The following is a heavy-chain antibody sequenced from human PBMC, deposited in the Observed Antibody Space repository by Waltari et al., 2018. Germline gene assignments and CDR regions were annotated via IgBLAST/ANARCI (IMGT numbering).Heavy chain of an antibody. Sequence: LVQSGAEVMKPGASVQVSCKASRDAVTEHYIHRVRQAPGQGLEWMGWVNPNGGGTNYAQRFAGRITVTWDTSISTAYMEFSRLTSGDTAVYFCAREYCGGDCRLFDYWGQGTLVTVSS. CDR3: AREYCGGDCRLFDY. D-gene: IGHD2-21*02. CDR2: VNPNGGGT. J-gene: IGHJ4*02. V-gene: IGHV1-2*02. CDR1: RDAVTEHY.